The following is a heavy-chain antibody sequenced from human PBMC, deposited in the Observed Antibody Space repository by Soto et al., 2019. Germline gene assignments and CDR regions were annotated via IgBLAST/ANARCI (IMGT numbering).Heavy chain of an antibody. Sequence: EVQLLESGGGLVQPGGSLRLSCVASGFTFSSFAMSWVRQAPGKGLEWVSAISGSGGGSSYYADSVKGRFTISRDNSMNSLYLQMNSLRAEDTALYYCAKGARYGSTTTCGKWGQGTLVTVSS. CDR2: ISGSGGGSS. CDR1: GFTFSSFA. V-gene: IGHV3-23*01. J-gene: IGHJ1*01. D-gene: IGHD2-2*01. CDR3: AKGARYGSTTTCGK.